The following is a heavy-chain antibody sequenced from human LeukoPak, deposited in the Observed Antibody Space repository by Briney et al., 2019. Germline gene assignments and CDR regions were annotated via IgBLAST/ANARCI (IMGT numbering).Heavy chain of an antibody. CDR2: ISSSSSYI. Sequence: GGSLRLSCAASGFTFSSYWMNWVRQAPGKGLEWVSSISSSSSYIYYADSVKGRFTISRDNAKNSLYLQMNSLRAEDTAVYYCARDLVGLLPPDAFGIWGQGTMVTVSS. V-gene: IGHV3-21*01. CDR1: GFTFSSYW. J-gene: IGHJ3*02. CDR3: ARDLVGLLPPDAFGI.